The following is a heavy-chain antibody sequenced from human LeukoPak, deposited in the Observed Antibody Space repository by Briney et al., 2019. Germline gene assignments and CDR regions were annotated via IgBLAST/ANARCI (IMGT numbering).Heavy chain of an antibody. CDR3: ARGDYYDSSGHNYYFDY. J-gene: IGHJ4*02. V-gene: IGHV4-31*03. Sequence: SQTLSLTCTVSGGSISSGGYYWSWIRQHPGKGLEWIGYIYYSGSTYYNPSLKSRVTISVDTSKNQFSLKLSSVTAADTAVYYCARGDYYDSSGHNYYFDYWGQGTLVTVSS. CDR2: IYYSGST. CDR1: GGSISSGGYY. D-gene: IGHD3-22*01.